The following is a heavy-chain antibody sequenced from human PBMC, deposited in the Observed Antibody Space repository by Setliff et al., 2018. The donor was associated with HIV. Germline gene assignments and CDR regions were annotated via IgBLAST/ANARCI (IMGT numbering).Heavy chain of an antibody. CDR1: GFTFKNYW. D-gene: IGHD6-25*01. Sequence: GGSLRLSCAASGFTFKNYWMSWVRQAPGKGLEWVANIKGDGGADEYVDSVKGRFTLSRDNSKNTVYLQVGSLRPDDTAMYYCARSRPYNSALDYWGQGTLVTVSS. J-gene: IGHJ4*02. CDR3: ARSRPYNSALDY. CDR2: IKGDGGAD. V-gene: IGHV3-7*01.